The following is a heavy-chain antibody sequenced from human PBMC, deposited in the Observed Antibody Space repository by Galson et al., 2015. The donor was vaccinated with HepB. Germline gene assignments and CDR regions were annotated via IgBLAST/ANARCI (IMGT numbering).Heavy chain of an antibody. J-gene: IGHJ4*02. CDR3: ARLGAAAGFLDY. CDR2: ISPYSGNT. CDR1: GYSFTTYG. D-gene: IGHD6-13*01. V-gene: IGHV1-18*01. Sequence: SVKASCKASGYSFTTYGISWVRQAPGQGLEWMGWISPYSGNTNYTQNFQGRVTMTTDTSTRTVYMEVRSLKFDDTAVYYCARLGAAAGFLDYWGQGTLVTVSS.